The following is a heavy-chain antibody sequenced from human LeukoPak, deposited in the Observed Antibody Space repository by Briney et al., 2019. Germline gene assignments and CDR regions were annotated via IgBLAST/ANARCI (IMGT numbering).Heavy chain of an antibody. V-gene: IGHV3-7*01. D-gene: IGHD1-26*01. Sequence: GGSLRLSCAASGSTFSSYWMSWVRQAPGKGLEWVANIKQDGSEKYYVDSVKGRFTISRDNAKNSLYLQMNSLRAEDTAVYYCARERVGYLYYFDYWGQGTLVTVSS. CDR1: GSTFSSYW. J-gene: IGHJ4*02. CDR3: ARERVGYLYYFDY. CDR2: IKQDGSEK.